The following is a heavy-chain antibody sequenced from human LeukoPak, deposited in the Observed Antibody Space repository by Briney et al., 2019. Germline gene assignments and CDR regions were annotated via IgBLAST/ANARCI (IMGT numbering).Heavy chain of an antibody. J-gene: IGHJ5*02. Sequence: ASVKVSCKASGYSFTGNYMHWVRQAPGQGLEGMGWINPNSGGTNYAQKFQGRVTMTRDTSISTAYMELSRLRSDDTAGYYCARDRLRLGYERTNWFDPWGQGTLVTVSS. CDR2: INPNSGGT. D-gene: IGHD2-15*01. CDR1: GYSFTGNY. V-gene: IGHV1-2*02. CDR3: ARDRLRLGYERTNWFDP.